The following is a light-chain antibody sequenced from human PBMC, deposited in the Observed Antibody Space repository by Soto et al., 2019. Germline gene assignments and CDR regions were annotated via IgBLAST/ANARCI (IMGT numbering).Light chain of an antibody. CDR2: GNS. CDR1: SSNIGAGYD. V-gene: IGLV1-40*01. CDR3: NSYDRSLIDYPYV. Sequence: QSVLTQPPSVSGAPGQRVTISCTGSSSNIGAGYDVHWYQQLPGTAPKLLIYGNSNRPSGVPDRFSGSKSSTSLPLAIPGIKAGDAADYYCNSYDRSLIDYPYVFGAEKKHTV. J-gene: IGLJ1*01.